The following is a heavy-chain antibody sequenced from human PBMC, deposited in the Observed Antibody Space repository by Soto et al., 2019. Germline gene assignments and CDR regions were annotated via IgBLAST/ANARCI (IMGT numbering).Heavy chain of an antibody. J-gene: IGHJ4*02. Sequence: QVQLVESGGGGVQPGRSLRLSCAASGFIFSNYVMHWVRQAPGKGLEWVAVISYDGNSKHYADSVKGRFTISRDNSKSTLYVQMNSLRAEDTAVYYCARSYCGDDCALDHWGQGTLVTVSS. CDR1: GFIFSNYV. CDR3: ARSYCGDDCALDH. CDR2: ISYDGNSK. V-gene: IGHV3-30-3*01. D-gene: IGHD2-21*02.